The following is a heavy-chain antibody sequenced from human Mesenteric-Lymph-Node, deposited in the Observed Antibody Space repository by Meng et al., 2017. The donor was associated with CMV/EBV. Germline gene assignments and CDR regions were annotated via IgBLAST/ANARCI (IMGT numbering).Heavy chain of an antibody. CDR1: GYTFTGHF. D-gene: IGHD2-2*01. J-gene: IGHJ4*02. CDR3: ARACSSTTCRAPSPDY. V-gene: IGHV1-2*02. Sequence: ASVKVSCKASGYTFTGHFIHWVRQAPGQGLEWMGWINPHSGSTKYSQKFQGRVTMTRDTSISTAYMELSRLTSDDTAVYYCARACSSTTCRAPSPDYWGQGTLVTVSS. CDR2: INPHSGST.